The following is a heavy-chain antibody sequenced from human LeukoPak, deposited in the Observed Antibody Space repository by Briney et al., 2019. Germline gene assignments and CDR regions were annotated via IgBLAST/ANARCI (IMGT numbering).Heavy chain of an antibody. CDR2: ISWNSGGI. D-gene: IGHD3-3*01. J-gene: IGHJ6*03. Sequence: PGGSLRLSCAASGFTFDDYAMPWVRQAPGKGLEWVSGISWNSGGIGYADSVKGRFTISRDNAKNSLYLQMNSLRAEDTALYYCAKSRMWSMYYDFSGYMDVWGKGTTVTVSS. V-gene: IGHV3-9*01. CDR1: GFTFDDYA. CDR3: AKSRMWSMYYDFSGYMDV.